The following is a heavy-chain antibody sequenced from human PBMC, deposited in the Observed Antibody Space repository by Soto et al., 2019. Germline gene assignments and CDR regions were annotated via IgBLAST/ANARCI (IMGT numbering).Heavy chain of an antibody. CDR2: IIPIFGTA. CDR3: ARGKIVVVPTSYFYYGMDV. CDR1: GGTFSSYA. J-gene: IGHJ6*02. Sequence: QVQLVQSGAEVKKPGSSVKVSCTASGGTFSSYAISWVRQAPGQGLEWMGGIIPIFGTANYAQKFQGRVTITADESTSTAYMELSSLRSEDTAVYYCARGKIVVVPTSYFYYGMDVWGQGTTVTVSS. V-gene: IGHV1-69*01. D-gene: IGHD2-2*01.